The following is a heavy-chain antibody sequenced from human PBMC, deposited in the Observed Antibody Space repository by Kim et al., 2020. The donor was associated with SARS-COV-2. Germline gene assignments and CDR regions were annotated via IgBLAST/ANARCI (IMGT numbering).Heavy chain of an antibody. CDR2: IYHSGST. CDR3: ARVYDYYGSGSMLDY. CDR1: GYSISSGYY. V-gene: IGHV4-38-2*02. J-gene: IGHJ4*02. Sequence: SETLSLTCTVSGYSISSGYYWGWIRQPPGKGLEWIGSIYHSGSTYYNPSLKSRVTISVDTSKNQFSLKLSSVTAADTAVYYCARVYDYYGSGSMLDYWGRGTLVTVSS. D-gene: IGHD3-10*01.